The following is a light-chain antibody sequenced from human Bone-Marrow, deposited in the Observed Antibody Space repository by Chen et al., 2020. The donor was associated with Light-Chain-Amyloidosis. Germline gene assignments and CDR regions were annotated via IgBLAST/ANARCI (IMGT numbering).Light chain of an antibody. CDR2: AVS. V-gene: IGLV2-14*01. Sequence: QSALTQPSSVSGSPGQSITIPCTGTSGDGGTYNYVSWYQQHPGKAPKVMIYAVSNRPSGVSNRFSGSKSGNTASLTISGLQAEDEADYYCSSFTSSSSYVFGPGTKVTVL. J-gene: IGLJ1*01. CDR1: SGDGGTYNY. CDR3: SSFTSSSSYV.